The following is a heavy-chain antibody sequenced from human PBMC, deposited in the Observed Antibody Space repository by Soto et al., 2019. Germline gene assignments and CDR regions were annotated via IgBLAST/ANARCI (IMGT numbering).Heavy chain of an antibody. Sequence: GGSLRLSCAASGFTFSSYAMSWVRQAPGKGLEWVSAISGSGGSTYYADSVKGRFTISRDNSKNTLYLQMNGLRAEDTAVYYCAKKGGGRWLQFKHWFDPWGQGTLVTVSS. V-gene: IGHV3-23*01. J-gene: IGHJ5*02. CDR3: AKKGGGRWLQFKHWFDP. CDR2: ISGSGGST. CDR1: GFTFSSYA. D-gene: IGHD5-12*01.